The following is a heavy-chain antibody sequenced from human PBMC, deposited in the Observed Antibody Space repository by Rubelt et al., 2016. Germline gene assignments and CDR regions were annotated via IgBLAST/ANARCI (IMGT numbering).Heavy chain of an antibody. CDR3: ARDITAALTIYYFDY. D-gene: IGHD6-13*01. CDR2: ISSGGGTI. Sequence: EVQLVESGGVVVQPGGSLRLSCAASGFTFSSYSMNWVSQAPGKGLGWVSYISSGGGTIYVAVSVKGRFTISRDNAKNSLFLQMNSLRAEDTAVYFCARDITAALTIYYFDYWGQGTLVTVSS. J-gene: IGHJ4*02. V-gene: IGHV3-48*04. CDR1: GFTFSSYS.